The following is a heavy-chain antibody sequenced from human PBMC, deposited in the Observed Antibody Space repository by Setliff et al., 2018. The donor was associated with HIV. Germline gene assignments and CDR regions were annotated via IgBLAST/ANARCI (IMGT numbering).Heavy chain of an antibody. Sequence: PSETLSLTCTVSAGSIRSSTYYWAWIRQPPGKGLEWIGTIYYIGNTNYNPSLKGRVTLSVDTSKNQLSLKLSSVTAADTAVYYCARGRSRYYYDGSGYYVDYWGQGTLVTVSS. CDR2: IYYIGNT. CDR1: AGSIRSSTYY. V-gene: IGHV4-39*07. D-gene: IGHD3-22*01. CDR3: ARGRSRYYYDGSGYYVDY. J-gene: IGHJ4*02.